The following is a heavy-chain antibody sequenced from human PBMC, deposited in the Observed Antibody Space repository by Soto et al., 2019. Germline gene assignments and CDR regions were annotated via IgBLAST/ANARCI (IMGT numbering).Heavy chain of an antibody. Sequence: ASVKVSCKTSGFTFSNSAVQWVRQARGQRLEWMGWIVVGSGTTNYAQKFRERVTITRDMSTSTAHMEVSSLTSEDTAVYYCAAELYSGGSCCSFDIWGQGTMVTVSS. D-gene: IGHD2-15*01. J-gene: IGHJ3*02. CDR2: IVVGSGTT. CDR1: GFTFSNSA. V-gene: IGHV1-58*01. CDR3: AAELYSGGSCCSFDI.